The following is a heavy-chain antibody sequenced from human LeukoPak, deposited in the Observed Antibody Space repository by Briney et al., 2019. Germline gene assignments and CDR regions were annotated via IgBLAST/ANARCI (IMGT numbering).Heavy chain of an antibody. CDR2: LYTKDNT. Sequence: SETLSLTCTVSGGSLTTHYWAWLRQPPGKGLEWIGRLYTKDNTNYNPSLESRVSISLDTSKSQFYLQLTSVTAADTAVYFCARGVVTDDYYMDVWGKGTTVTVSS. D-gene: IGHD2-21*02. J-gene: IGHJ6*03. V-gene: IGHV4-4*07. CDR1: GGSLTTHY. CDR3: ARGVVTDDYYMDV.